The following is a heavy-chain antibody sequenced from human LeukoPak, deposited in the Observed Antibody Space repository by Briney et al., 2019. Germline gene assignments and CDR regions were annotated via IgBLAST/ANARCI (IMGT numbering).Heavy chain of an antibody. D-gene: IGHD6-19*01. Sequence: GGSLRLSCAASGFTVSSDYMSWVRQAPGKGLEWVSVISSGGSTYYADSVKGRFTISRDNSKNTLYLQMNSLRAEDTAVYYCARHKARDNGAWYEGFDIWGQGTMVTVSS. V-gene: IGHV3-66*04. CDR2: ISSGGST. CDR3: ARHKARDNGAWYEGFDI. CDR1: GFTVSSDY. J-gene: IGHJ3*02.